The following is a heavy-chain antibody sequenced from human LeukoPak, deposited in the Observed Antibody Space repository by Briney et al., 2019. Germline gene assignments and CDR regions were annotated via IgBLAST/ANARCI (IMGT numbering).Heavy chain of an antibody. CDR3: ARGVYIAAAQYSY. J-gene: IGHJ4*02. CDR2: IYYSGTT. Sequence: SETLSLTCTVSGGSISNYYWSWIRQPPGKGLEWIGYIYYSGTTNYNPSLKSRVTISVDTSKNQFSLKLNSVTAADTAVYYCARGVYIAAAQYSYWGQGTLVTVSS. D-gene: IGHD6-13*01. V-gene: IGHV4-59*01. CDR1: GGSISNYY.